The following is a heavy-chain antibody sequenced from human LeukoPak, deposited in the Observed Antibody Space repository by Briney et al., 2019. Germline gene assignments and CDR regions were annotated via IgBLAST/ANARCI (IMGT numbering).Heavy chain of an antibody. V-gene: IGHV1-69*05. J-gene: IGHJ5*02. CDR1: GGTFSSYA. Sequence: ASVKVSCKASGGTFSSYAISWVRQAPGQGLEWMGGIIPIFGTANYAQKLQGRVTMTTDTSTSTAYMELRSLRSDDTAVYYCARGLAADSNWFDPWGQGTLVTVSS. CDR3: ARGLAADSNWFDP. CDR2: IIPIFGTA. D-gene: IGHD6-13*01.